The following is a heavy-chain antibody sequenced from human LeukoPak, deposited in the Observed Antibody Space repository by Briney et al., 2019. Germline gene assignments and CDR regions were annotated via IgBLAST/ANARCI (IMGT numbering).Heavy chain of an antibody. J-gene: IGHJ4*02. CDR1: GGTFSSYA. CDR3: ASPGYSYGYWYFDY. CDR2: IIPIFGIA. V-gene: IGHV1-69*04. Sequence: SVKVSCKASGGTFSSYAISWVRQAPGQGREWMGRIIPIFGIANYAQKFQGRVTITADKSTSTAYMELSSLRSEDTAVYYCASPGYSYGYWYFDYWGQGTLVTVSS. D-gene: IGHD5-18*01.